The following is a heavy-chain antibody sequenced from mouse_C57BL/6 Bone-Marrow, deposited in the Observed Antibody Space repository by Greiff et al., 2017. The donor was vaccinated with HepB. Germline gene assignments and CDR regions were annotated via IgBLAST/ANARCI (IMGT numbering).Heavy chain of an antibody. CDR2: IDPNSGGT. Sequence: QVQLQQSGAELVKPGASVKLSCKASGYTFTSYWMHWVKQRPGRGLEWIGRIDPNSGGTKYNEKFKSKATLTVDKPSSTAYMQLSSLTSEDSAVYYCARSLIITTVVSFDYWGQGTTLTVSS. J-gene: IGHJ2*01. CDR1: GYTFTSYW. D-gene: IGHD1-1*01. V-gene: IGHV1-72*01. CDR3: ARSLIITTVVSFDY.